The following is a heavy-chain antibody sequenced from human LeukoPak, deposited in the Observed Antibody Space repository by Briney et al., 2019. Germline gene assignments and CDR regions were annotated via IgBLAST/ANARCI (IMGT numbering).Heavy chain of an antibody. V-gene: IGHV3-23*01. CDR1: GFDFSNYA. D-gene: IGHD5-12*01. CDR2: FSASGINT. CDR3: AQSQVAIGYFEN. Sequence: PGGSLRLSCAASGFDFSNYAMSWVRQAPGKGLEWVSGFSASGINTFYADSVKGRFTISRDISKKVLYLQMNSLGAEDTAVYYCAQSQVAIGYFENWGQGTLVTVSS. J-gene: IGHJ4*02.